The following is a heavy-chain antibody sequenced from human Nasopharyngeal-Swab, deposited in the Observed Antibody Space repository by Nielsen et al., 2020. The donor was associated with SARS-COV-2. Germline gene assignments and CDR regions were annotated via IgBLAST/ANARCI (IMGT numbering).Heavy chain of an antibody. J-gene: IGHJ4*02. CDR3: ARDRGDGYNLYYFDY. D-gene: IGHD5-24*01. Sequence: GESLKISCAASGFTFSSYGMHWVRQAPGKGLEWVAVISYDGSNKYYAGSVKGRFTISRDNSKNTLYLQMNSLRAEDTAVYYCARDRGDGYNLYYFDYWGQGTLVTVSS. CDR2: ISYDGSNK. CDR1: GFTFSSYG. V-gene: IGHV3-30*03.